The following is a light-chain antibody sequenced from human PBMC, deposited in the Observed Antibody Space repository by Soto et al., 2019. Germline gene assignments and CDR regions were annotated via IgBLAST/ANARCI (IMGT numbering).Light chain of an antibody. Sequence: DVVMTQSPLSLSVTLGPPASISCRSSQGLVYSDGNTFLNWFHQRPGQSPRRLIYQVSNRDSGVPDRFSGSGSGTDYTLTISGVEAEDVGIYYCVQGTHWPWTFGQGTKVEIK. CDR3: VQGTHWPWT. V-gene: IGKV2-30*01. CDR2: QVS. J-gene: IGKJ1*01. CDR1: QGLVYSDGNTF.